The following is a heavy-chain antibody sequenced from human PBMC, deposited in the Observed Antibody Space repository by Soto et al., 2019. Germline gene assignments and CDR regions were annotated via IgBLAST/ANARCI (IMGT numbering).Heavy chain of an antibody. J-gene: IGHJ4*02. V-gene: IGHV3-74*01. CDR1: GFNFSDYW. D-gene: IGHD1-1*01. Sequence: EVRLEEAGGGLFQPGGSLTLSCAASGFNFSDYWMHWVRQVPGKGLMWVARINGHGTSTSHADSVKGRFTISRDNVKNTVYLQMNTLRAEDTAVYDCARVWSYNLDYWGQGALVTVSS. CDR2: INGHGTST. CDR3: ARVWSYNLDY.